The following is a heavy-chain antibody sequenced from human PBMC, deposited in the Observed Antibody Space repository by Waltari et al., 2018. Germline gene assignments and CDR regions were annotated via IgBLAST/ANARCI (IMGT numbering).Heavy chain of an antibody. CDR3: ARGGTYCGGDCYGENWFDP. D-gene: IGHD2-21*01. V-gene: IGHV4-4*09. Sequence: QVQLQESGPGLVKPSETLSLTCTVSGGSISSYYWSWIRQPPRKGLEWIGYIYTSGSPNYTPSLKSRVTISVDTSKNQFSLKLSSVTAADTAVYYCARGGTYCGGDCYGENWFDPWGQGTLVTVSS. CDR1: GGSISSYY. J-gene: IGHJ5*02. CDR2: IYTSGSP.